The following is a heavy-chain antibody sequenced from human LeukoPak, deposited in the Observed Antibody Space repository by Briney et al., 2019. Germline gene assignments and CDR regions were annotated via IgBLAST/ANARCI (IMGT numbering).Heavy chain of an antibody. J-gene: IGHJ4*02. CDR2: ISWNSGSI. D-gene: IGHD3-10*01. V-gene: IGHV3-9*01. CDR1: GFTFDDYA. CDR3: AKGYYYGSGSYYNGLDY. Sequence: GGSLRLSCAASGFTFDDYAMHWVRHAPGKGLEWVSGISWNSGSIGYAYSVKGRFTISRDNAKNSLYLQMNSLRAEDTALYYCAKGYYYGSGSYYNGLDYWGQGTLVTVSS.